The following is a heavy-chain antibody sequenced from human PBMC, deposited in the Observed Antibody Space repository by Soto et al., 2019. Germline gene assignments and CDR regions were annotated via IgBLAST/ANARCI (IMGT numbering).Heavy chain of an antibody. CDR1: GDSITSTSYY. Sequence: PSETLSLTCSVSGDSITSTSYYWGWIRQPPGKGPEWIGSIYYNGRTYYNPSLKSRVTISVDTSKNQFSLKLSSVTAADTAVHYCARAYGGYADYWGQGALVTVSS. J-gene: IGHJ4*02. V-gene: IGHV4-39*07. CDR2: IYYNGRT. D-gene: IGHD5-12*01. CDR3: ARAYGGYADY.